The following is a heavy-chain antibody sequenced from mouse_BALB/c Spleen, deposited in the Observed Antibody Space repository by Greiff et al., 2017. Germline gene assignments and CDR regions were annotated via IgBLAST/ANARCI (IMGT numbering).Heavy chain of an antibody. CDR3: ARGLDSSGYGAMDY. CDR1: GFTFSSYY. J-gene: IGHJ4*01. CDR2: INSNGGST. V-gene: IGHV5-6-2*01. Sequence: EVQLVESGGGLVKLGGSLKLSCAASGFTFSSYYMSWVRQTPEKRLELVAAINSNGGSTYYPDTVKGRFTISRDNAKNTLYLQMSSLKSEDTALYYCARGLDSSGYGAMDYWGQGTSVTVSS. D-gene: IGHD3-2*01.